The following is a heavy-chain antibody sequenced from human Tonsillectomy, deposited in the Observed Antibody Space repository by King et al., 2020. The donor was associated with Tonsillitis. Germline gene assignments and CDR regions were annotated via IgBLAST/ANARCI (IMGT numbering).Heavy chain of an antibody. J-gene: IGHJ4*02. Sequence: QLQESGPGLVKPSETLSLTCSVSGGFISSYFWSWIRQPPGRGLEWIGYIYYTGSTNYNPSLKSRVTISVDSSKNQFSLRLSSVTAADTAVYYCARDVGGNSDYCGQGTLVTVSS. CDR1: GGFISSYF. V-gene: IGHV4-59*01. CDR3: ARDVGGNSDY. D-gene: IGHD4-23*01. CDR2: IYYTGST.